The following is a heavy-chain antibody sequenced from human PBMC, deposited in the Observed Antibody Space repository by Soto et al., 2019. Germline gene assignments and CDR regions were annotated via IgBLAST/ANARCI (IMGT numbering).Heavy chain of an antibody. V-gene: IGHV3-21*01. J-gene: IGHJ6*02. CDR3: ARDARGSSGWTGPGASYYYYYGMDV. Sequence: GGSLRLSCAASGFTFSSYSMNWVRQAPGKGLEWVSSISSSSSYIYYADSVKGRSTISRDNAKNSRYLQMNSLRAEDTALYYCARDARGSSGWTGPGASYYYYYGMDVWGQGTTVTVSS. CDR2: ISSSSSYI. CDR1: GFTFSSYS. D-gene: IGHD6-19*01.